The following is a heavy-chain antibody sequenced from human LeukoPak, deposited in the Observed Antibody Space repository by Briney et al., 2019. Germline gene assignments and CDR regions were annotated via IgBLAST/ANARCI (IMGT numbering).Heavy chain of an antibody. J-gene: IGHJ4*02. D-gene: IGHD1-1*01. CDR2: INPNSGGT. V-gene: IGHV1-2*02. CDR1: GYTFTDYY. Sequence: ASVKVSCKASGYTFTDYYMHWVRQAPGQGLEWMGWINPNSGGTNYAQKFQGRAIMTTDTSISTAYMEVSRLRSDDTAVYYCARYNGDLTGGFDYWGQGTLVTVSS. CDR3: ARYNGDLTGGFDY.